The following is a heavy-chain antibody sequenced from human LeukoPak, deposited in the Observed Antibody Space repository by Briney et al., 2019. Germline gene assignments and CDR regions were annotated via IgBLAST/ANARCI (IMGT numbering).Heavy chain of an antibody. CDR1: GVAFSDDS. Sequence: GGSLRLSCVASGVAFSDDSMNWVRQPPGKGLEWVSSISSTSKYIYYADSVKGRFTISRDNAKNSLYLQMNNLRVDDSAVYYCAREYAAMAYDYWGQGNLVTVSS. D-gene: IGHD5-18*01. CDR2: ISSTSKYI. CDR3: AREYAAMAYDY. J-gene: IGHJ4*02. V-gene: IGHV3-21*01.